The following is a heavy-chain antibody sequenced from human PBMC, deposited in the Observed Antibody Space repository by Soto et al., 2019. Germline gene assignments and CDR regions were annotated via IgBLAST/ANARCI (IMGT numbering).Heavy chain of an antibody. CDR2: TYYRSRWYS. CDR3: ARSEEDSDYYYYGMDV. V-gene: IGHV6-1*01. J-gene: IGHJ6*02. Sequence: SQTFSLTCVGSGDTVSSNSVAWNWVRQSPSRGLEWLGRTYYRSRWYSDYAVSVRSRIDINADTSKNQVSLQLNSVTPEDTAVYYCARSEEDSDYYYYGMDVWGQGTTVTASS. D-gene: IGHD2-15*01. CDR1: GDTVSSNSVA.